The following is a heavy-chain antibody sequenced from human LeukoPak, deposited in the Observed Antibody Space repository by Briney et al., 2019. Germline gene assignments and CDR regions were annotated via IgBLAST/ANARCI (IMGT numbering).Heavy chain of an antibody. Sequence: GGSLRLSCAASGFTFSSYAMSWVRQAPGKGLEWVSALSGSGGSTYYADSVKGRFTISRDNSKNTLYLQMNSLRAEDTAVYYCARGVVTAHDAFDIWGQGTMVTVSS. CDR2: LSGSGGST. J-gene: IGHJ3*02. CDR3: ARGVVTAHDAFDI. CDR1: GFTFSSYA. V-gene: IGHV3-23*01. D-gene: IGHD2-21*02.